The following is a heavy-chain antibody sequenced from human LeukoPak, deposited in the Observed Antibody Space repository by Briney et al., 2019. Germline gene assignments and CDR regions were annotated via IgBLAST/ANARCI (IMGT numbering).Heavy chain of an antibody. D-gene: IGHD5-12*01. Sequence: AASVKVSCKASGYTFTGYYMHWVRQAPGQGLEWMGWINPNSGGTNYAQKFQGRVTMTRDTSISTAYMELSRLRSDDTAVYYCARGGDVDIVATIQTPLDYWGQGTLVTVSS. CDR2: INPNSGGT. CDR1: GYTFTGYY. V-gene: IGHV1-2*02. J-gene: IGHJ4*02. CDR3: ARGGDVDIVATIQTPLDY.